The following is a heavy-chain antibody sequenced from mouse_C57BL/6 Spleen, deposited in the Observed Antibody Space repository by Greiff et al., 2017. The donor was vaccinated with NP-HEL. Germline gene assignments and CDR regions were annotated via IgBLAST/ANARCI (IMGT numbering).Heavy chain of an antibody. D-gene: IGHD1-1*01. CDR1: GYAFSSYW. CDR3: ARGGSSNWYFDV. Sequence: QVQLQQSGAELVKPGASVKISCKASGYAFSSYWMNWVKQRPGKGLEWIGQIYPGDGDTNYNGKFKGKATLTADKSSCTAYMQLSSLTSEDSAVYFCARGGSSNWYFDVWGTGTTVTVSS. CDR2: IYPGDGDT. J-gene: IGHJ1*03. V-gene: IGHV1-80*01.